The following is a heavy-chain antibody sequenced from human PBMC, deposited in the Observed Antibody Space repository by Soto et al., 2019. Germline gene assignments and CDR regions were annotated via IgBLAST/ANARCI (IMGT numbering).Heavy chain of an antibody. CDR2: ISYDGSNK. D-gene: IGHD1-1*01. J-gene: IGHJ4*02. CDR1: GFTISSYA. V-gene: IGHV3-30-3*01. Sequence: PGGSLRLSCAASGFTISSYAMHWVRQAPGKGLEWVAVISYDGSNKYYADSVKGRFTISRDNSKNTLYLQMSSLRAEGTAVYYCARDWNDLDYWGQGTLVTVSS. CDR3: ARDWNDLDY.